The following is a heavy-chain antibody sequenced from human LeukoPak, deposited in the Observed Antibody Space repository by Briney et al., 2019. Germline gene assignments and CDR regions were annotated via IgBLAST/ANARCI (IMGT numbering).Heavy chain of an antibody. CDR1: GFIFINYA. CDR3: AKSGARWSHFDY. J-gene: IGHJ4*02. CDR2: IDNDGGKK. Sequence: GGSLRLSCTASGFIFINYAMNWVRQAPGKGLEWVADIDNDGGKKYYTDSVKGRFTISRDNSKNTLYLQMNSLRAEDTALYYCAKSGARWSHFDYWGQGTLVTVSS. D-gene: IGHD3-3*01. V-gene: IGHV3-23*01.